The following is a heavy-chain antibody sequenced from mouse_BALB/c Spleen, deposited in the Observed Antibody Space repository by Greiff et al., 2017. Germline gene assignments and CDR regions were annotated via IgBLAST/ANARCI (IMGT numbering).Heavy chain of an antibody. Sequence: EVHLVESGGGLVQPGGSLRLSCATSGFTFTDYYMSWVRQPPGKALEWLGFIRNKANGYTTEYSASVKGRFTISRDNSRSILYLQMNTLRAEDSATYYCARDLTTVVAPMDYWGQGTSVTVSS. J-gene: IGHJ4*01. CDR2: IRNKANGYTT. D-gene: IGHD1-1*01. CDR3: ARDLTTVVAPMDY. V-gene: IGHV7-3*02. CDR1: GFTFTDYY.